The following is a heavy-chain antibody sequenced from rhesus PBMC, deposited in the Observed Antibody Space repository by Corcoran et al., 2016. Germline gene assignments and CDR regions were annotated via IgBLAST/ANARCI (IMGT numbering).Heavy chain of an antibody. CDR3: ARGPIAAGLYFDY. J-gene: IGHJ4*01. CDR2: IYSSNGNT. CDR1: GGSIRGGYG. Sequence: QVQLQESGPGLLKPSDTLSPTCAVPGGSIRGGYGWGGSRKPPGKGLEWIGSIYSSNGNTYYNPSLKSRVTISTVTSKNQFSLKLSSVTAADTAVYYCARGPIAAGLYFDYWGQGVLVTVSS. D-gene: IGHD6-13*01. V-gene: IGHV4S7*01.